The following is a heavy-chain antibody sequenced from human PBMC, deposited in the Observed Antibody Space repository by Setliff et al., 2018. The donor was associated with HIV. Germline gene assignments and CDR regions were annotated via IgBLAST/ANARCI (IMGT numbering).Heavy chain of an antibody. CDR2: VYTTGGT. D-gene: IGHD2-8*01. CDR3: ARAPTGVTNPFDI. CDR1: GGSISSGIYH. V-gene: IGHV4-61*09. Sequence: PSETLSLTCTVSGGSISSGIYHWIWIRQPAGKGLEWIGHVYTTGGTNYNPSLESRLTISVDTSRNQFPLRLSSVTAADTAVYYCARAPTGVTNPFDIWGQGTMVTVSS. J-gene: IGHJ3*02.